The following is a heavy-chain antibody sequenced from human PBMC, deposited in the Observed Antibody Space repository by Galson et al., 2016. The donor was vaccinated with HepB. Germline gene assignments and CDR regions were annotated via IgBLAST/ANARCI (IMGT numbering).Heavy chain of an antibody. D-gene: IGHD6-19*01. CDR3: ARHMSSSRPPSPFYYFGMDV. J-gene: IGHJ6*02. CDR1: GGSISNNYFY. CDR2: IYYTGNT. Sequence: SETLSLTCTVSGGSISNNYFYWGWVRQPPGKGLEWIGSIYYTGNTYYNPSLKSRLTIFINTSKNQLSLRLIAVTVPEWGVYYCARHMSSSRPPSPFYYFGMDVWGPGTTVTVSS. V-gene: IGHV4-39*01.